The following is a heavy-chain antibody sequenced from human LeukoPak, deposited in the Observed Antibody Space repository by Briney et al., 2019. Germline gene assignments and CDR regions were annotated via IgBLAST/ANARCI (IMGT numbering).Heavy chain of an antibody. J-gene: IGHJ6*02. CDR1: GFTFSSYE. Sequence: PGGSLRLSCAASGFTFSSYEMNWVRQAPGKGLEGVSYISSSSSYTNDADSVKGRFTISRDNAKNSLFLQMNTLRAEDTAVYYCASAEVIQYGMDVWGQGTTVTVSS. CDR2: ISSSSSYT. D-gene: IGHD3-16*02. CDR3: ASAEVIQYGMDV. V-gene: IGHV3-48*03.